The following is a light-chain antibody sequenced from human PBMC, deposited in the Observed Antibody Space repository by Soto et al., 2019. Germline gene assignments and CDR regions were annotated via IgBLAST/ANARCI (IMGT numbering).Light chain of an antibody. V-gene: IGKV3-20*01. CDR2: GAS. Sequence: EIVLTQSPGTLSLSPGERATLSCRASQSVSTSYLAWYQQKPGQAPRLLIYGASSRATGIPDRCSGSWSGTDSTLTISRLEPDYFAVYYCQQYDSSWTFGQGTKVEIK. CDR1: QSVSTSY. J-gene: IGKJ1*01. CDR3: QQYDSSWT.